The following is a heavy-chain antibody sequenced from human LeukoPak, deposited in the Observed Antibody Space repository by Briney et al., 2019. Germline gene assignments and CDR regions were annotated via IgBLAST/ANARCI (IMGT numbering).Heavy chain of an antibody. CDR1: GFSFSDYG. D-gene: IGHD3/OR15-3a*01. J-gene: IGHJ4*02. CDR2: ISKDGGKK. CDR3: AKDSSEGSPDWLRHFDY. Sequence: PGGSLRLSCAASGFSFSDYGMHWVRQAPGKGLEWVVVISKDGGKKNYGDSVKGRFTISRDVSENTLYLQMNSLTIEDTAVYFCAKDSSEGSPDWLRHFDYWGQGTLVTVSS. V-gene: IGHV3-30*18.